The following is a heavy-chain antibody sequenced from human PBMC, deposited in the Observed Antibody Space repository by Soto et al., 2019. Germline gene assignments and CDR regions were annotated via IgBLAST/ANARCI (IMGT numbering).Heavy chain of an antibody. V-gene: IGHV3-48*01. Sequence: EVQLVESGGGLVQPGGSLRLSCAASESTFSSYHMNWVRQAPGKGLEWVSYISSSSTTIYYADSVKGRITISRDNAKNSRWLQINSLRAEDTAVYYCERDAYDSSGDEHYWGQGTLVTVSS. CDR2: ISSSSTTI. D-gene: IGHD3-22*01. CDR3: ERDAYDSSGDEHY. CDR1: ESTFSSYH. J-gene: IGHJ4*02.